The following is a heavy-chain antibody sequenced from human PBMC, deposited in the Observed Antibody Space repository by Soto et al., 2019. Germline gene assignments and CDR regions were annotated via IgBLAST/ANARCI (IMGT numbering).Heavy chain of an antibody. J-gene: IGHJ6*02. V-gene: IGHV3-23*01. CDR2: ISGSGGST. CDR1: GFTFSSYA. Sequence: GGSLRLSCAASGFTFSSYAMSWVRQAPGKGLEWVSAISGSGGSTYYADSVKGRFTISRDNSKNTLYLQMTTLTSEDTAVYYCARASDYDSPYFFGMDVWGRGTSVTVSS. D-gene: IGHD4-17*01. CDR3: ARASDYDSPYFFGMDV.